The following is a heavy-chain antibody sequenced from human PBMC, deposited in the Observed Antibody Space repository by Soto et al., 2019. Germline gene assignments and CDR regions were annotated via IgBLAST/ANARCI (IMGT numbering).Heavy chain of an antibody. CDR3: TTGIAAAAGEYYGMDV. D-gene: IGHD6-13*01. J-gene: IGHJ6*02. V-gene: IGHV3-15*07. Sequence: GGSLRLSCAASGFTFSNAWMNWVRQAPGKGLEWVGRIKSKTDGGTTDYAAPVKGRFTISRDDSKNTLYLQMNSLKTEDTAVYYCTTGIAAAAGEYYGMDVWGQGTTVTVSS. CDR1: GFTFSNAW. CDR2: IKSKTDGGTT.